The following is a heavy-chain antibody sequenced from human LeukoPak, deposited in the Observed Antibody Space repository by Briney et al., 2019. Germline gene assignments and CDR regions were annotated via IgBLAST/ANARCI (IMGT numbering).Heavy chain of an antibody. CDR3: ARGRSGIRYFDWVVRYFDY. V-gene: IGHV4-34*01. CDR1: GGSFSGYY. CDR2: INHSGST. D-gene: IGHD3-9*01. Sequence: KTSETLSLTCAVYGGSFSGYYWSWIRQPPGKGLEWIGEINHSGSTNYNPSLKSRVTISVDTSKNQFSLKLSSVTAADTAVYYCARGRSGIRYFDWVVRYFDYWGQGTLVTVSS. J-gene: IGHJ4*02.